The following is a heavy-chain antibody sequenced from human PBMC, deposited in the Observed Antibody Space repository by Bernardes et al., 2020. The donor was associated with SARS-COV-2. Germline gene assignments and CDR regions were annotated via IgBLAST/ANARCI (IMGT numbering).Heavy chain of an antibody. V-gene: IGHV3-9*01. Sequence: GGSLRLSCAASGFTFDDYAMHWVRQAPGKGLEWVSGISWNSGSIGYADSVKGRFTISRDNAKNSLYLQMNSLRAEDTALYYCAKLGVWFGELPPDYWGQGTLVTVSS. CDR2: ISWNSGSI. D-gene: IGHD3-10*01. CDR3: AKLGVWFGELPPDY. J-gene: IGHJ4*02. CDR1: GFTFDDYA.